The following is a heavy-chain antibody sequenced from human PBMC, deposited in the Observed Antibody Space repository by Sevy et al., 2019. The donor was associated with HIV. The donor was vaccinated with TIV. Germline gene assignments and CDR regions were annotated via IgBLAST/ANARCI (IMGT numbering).Heavy chain of an antibody. CDR1: GFTFSSYG. V-gene: IGHV3-30*03. D-gene: IGHD6-19*01. CDR2: ISYDGSNK. Sequence: GGSLRLSCAASGFTFSSYGMHWVRQAPGKGLEWVAVISYDGSNKYYADSVKGRFTISRDNSKNTLYLQMNSLRAEDTAVYYCARDGISSGWYRGYYFDYWGQGTLVTVSS. CDR3: ARDGISSGWYRGYYFDY. J-gene: IGHJ4*02.